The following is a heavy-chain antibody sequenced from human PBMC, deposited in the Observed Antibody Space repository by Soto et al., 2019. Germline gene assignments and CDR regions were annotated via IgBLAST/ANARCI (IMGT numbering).Heavy chain of an antibody. CDR2: IKHSGST. Sequence: SATLSLTCALHRTSFNGCYWTWIDKPAGKGLEWIGEIKHSGSTNYNPSLKSRVTISVDTSKNQFSLNLTSVTAADTAAYYCARGTFRGYSYGYYFDYWGQGALVTVS. CDR1: RTSFNGCY. V-gene: IGHV4-34*01. J-gene: IGHJ4*02. CDR3: ARGTFRGYSYGYYFDY. D-gene: IGHD5-18*01.